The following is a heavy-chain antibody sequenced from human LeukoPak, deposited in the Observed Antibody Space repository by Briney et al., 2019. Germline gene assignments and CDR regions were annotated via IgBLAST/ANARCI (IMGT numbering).Heavy chain of an antibody. CDR2: IYYSGST. CDR1: GCSISRGGYY. V-gene: IGHV4-31*03. D-gene: IGHD3-3*01. CDR3: ARELSITIFGVGKNWFDP. J-gene: IGHJ5*02. Sequence: PSETQSLTRTVSGCSISRGGYYWRWIRQPPGKGLEGIGYIYYSGSTYYNPSLKSRVTISVDTSKNQFSLKLSSVTAADTAVYYCARELSITIFGVGKNWFDPWGQGTLVTVSS.